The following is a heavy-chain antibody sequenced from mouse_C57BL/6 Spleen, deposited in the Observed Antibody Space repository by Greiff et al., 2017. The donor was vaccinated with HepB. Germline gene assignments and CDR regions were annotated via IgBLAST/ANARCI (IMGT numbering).Heavy chain of an antibody. J-gene: IGHJ4*01. CDR1: GYTFTDYY. CDR3: ARGVIYYDYDGVYAMDY. V-gene: IGHV1-19*01. Sequence: EVQLQQSGPVLVKPGASVKMSCKASGYTFTDYYMNWVKQSHGKSLEWIGVINPYNGGTSYNQKFKGKATLTVDKSSSTAYMELNSLTSEDSAVYYCARGVIYYDYDGVYAMDYWGQGTSVTVSS. CDR2: INPYNGGT. D-gene: IGHD2-4*01.